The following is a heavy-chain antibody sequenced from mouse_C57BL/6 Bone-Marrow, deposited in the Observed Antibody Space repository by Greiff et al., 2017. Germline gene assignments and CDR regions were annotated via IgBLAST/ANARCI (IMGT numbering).Heavy chain of an antibody. Sequence: QVQLKQPGAELVKPGASVKMSCKASGYTFTSYWITWVKQRPGQGLEWIGDIYPGSGSTNYNEKFKSKATLTVDTSSSTAYMQLSSLTSEDSAVYYCARRTHFTTGFDDWGQGTTLTVSS. CDR3: ARRTHFTTGFDD. CDR2: IYPGSGST. D-gene: IGHD1-1*01. V-gene: IGHV1-55*01. J-gene: IGHJ2*01. CDR1: GYTFTSYW.